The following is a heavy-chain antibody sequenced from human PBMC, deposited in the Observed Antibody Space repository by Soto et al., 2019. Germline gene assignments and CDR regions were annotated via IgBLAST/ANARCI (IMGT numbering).Heavy chain of an antibody. CDR1: GDTFTSYY. V-gene: IGHV1-46*01. D-gene: IGHD3-3*01. CDR2: INPHGGST. J-gene: IGHJ5*02. Sequence: ASVKVSCKAPGDTFTSYYLNWVRQAPGQGLEWMGVINPHGGSTKYAQKFQGRVTMTRYTSRSTVYMELRSLRSDDTAIYYCARSSGGNFGIIIEGSNWFDPWGQGTLVTVSS. CDR3: ARSSGGNFGIIIEGSNWFDP.